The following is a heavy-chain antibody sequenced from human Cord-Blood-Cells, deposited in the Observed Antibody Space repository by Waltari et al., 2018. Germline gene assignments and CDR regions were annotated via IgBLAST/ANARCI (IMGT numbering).Heavy chain of an antibody. CDR1: GGSISSYY. CDR2: IYTSGST. Sequence: QVQLQESGPGLVKPSETLSLTCTVSGGSISSYYWSWIRQPAGKGLEWIGRIYTSGSTNNDPALKSRVTMSVDTAKNQFSLKLSSVTAADTAVYYCARVIVGDTNDAFDIWGQGTMVTVSS. CDR3: ARVIVGDTNDAFDI. J-gene: IGHJ3*02. V-gene: IGHV4-4*07. D-gene: IGHD1-26*01.